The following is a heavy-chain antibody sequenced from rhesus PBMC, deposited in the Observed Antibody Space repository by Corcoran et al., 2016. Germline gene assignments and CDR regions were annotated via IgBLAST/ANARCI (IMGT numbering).Heavy chain of an antibody. CDR1: GGSMSSNNW. Sequence: QVQLQESGPGLMKPSETLSLTCAVSGGSMSSNNWWSWIRQPPGKGLGWIGYVSSNSTSTYYNPSLKSRVTISTDTAKNQFSLKLTSVTAADTAVYYCARHWDGGNWRFDYWGQGVLVTVSS. CDR3: ARHWDGGNWRFDY. J-gene: IGHJ4*01. D-gene: IGHD6-25*01. CDR2: VSSNSTST. V-gene: IGHV4-65*01.